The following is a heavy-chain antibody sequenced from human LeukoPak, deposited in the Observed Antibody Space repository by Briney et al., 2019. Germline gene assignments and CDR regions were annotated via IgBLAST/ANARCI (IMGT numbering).Heavy chain of an antibody. D-gene: IGHD2-2*01. CDR3: ARGADIVVVPAAILANWFDP. J-gene: IGHJ5*02. V-gene: IGHV5-51*01. CDR1: GYSFTSYW. Sequence: GESLKISCKGSGYSFTSYWIGWVRQMPGKGLEWMGIIYPGDSDTRYSPSFQGQVTISADKSISTAYLQWSSLKASDTAMYYCARGADIVVVPAAILANWFDPWGQGTLVTVSS. CDR2: IYPGDSDT.